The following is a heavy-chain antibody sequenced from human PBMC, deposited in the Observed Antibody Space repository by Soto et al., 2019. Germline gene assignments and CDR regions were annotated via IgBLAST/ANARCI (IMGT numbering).Heavy chain of an antibody. CDR2: IYFSGST. Sequence: QVQLQESGPGLVKPSETLSLTCTVSGGSISSYYWSWIRQPPGKGLEWIGYIYFSGSTSYNPSLTSRVTISVDPSKNQFSLRLSSVTAADTAVYYCARDYSNYVGFFDYWGQGTQVTVSS. CDR3: ARDYSNYVGFFDY. D-gene: IGHD4-4*01. CDR1: GGSISSYY. V-gene: IGHV4-59*01. J-gene: IGHJ4*02.